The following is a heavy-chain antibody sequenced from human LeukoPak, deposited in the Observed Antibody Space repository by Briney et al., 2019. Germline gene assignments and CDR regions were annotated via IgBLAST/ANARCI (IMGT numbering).Heavy chain of an antibody. Sequence: SETLSLTCTVSGGSISSYYWSWIRQPPGKGLEWIGYIYYSGSTNHNPSLKSRVTISVDTSKNQFSLKLSSVTAADTAVYYCAREGGSGSYSDYWGQGTLVTVSS. CDR1: GGSISSYY. D-gene: IGHD3-10*01. J-gene: IGHJ4*02. CDR3: AREGGSGSYSDY. CDR2: IYYSGST. V-gene: IGHV4-59*12.